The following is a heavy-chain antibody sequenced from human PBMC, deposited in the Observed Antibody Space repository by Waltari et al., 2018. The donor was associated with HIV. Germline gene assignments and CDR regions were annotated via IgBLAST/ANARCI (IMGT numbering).Heavy chain of an antibody. V-gene: IGHV3-23*01. Sequence: EVQLLESGGGLVQTGGSLLLSCADSGFTFSSYAMSWVRQAPGKGLQWVSIISGSGSTTYSADSVKGRVTISRDNSENTLYLQINSLRAEDTAVYYCAKGAFDMVVVSALDSWGHGTLVTVSS. D-gene: IGHD2-21*01. CDR3: AKGAFDMVVVSALDS. CDR1: GFTFSSYA. J-gene: IGHJ5*01. CDR2: ISGSGSTT.